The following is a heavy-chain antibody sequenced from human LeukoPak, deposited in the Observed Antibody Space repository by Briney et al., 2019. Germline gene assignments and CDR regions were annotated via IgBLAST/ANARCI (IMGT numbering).Heavy chain of an antibody. Sequence: PSETLSLTCTVSGGSISSYYWSWIRQPAGKGLEWIGRIYTSGSTNYNPSLKSRVTMSVDTSKNQFSLKLSSVTAADTAVYYCARVRPPEYCSSTSCYTEQAMDVWGKGTTVTVSS. CDR1: GGSISSYY. V-gene: IGHV4-4*07. J-gene: IGHJ6*03. CDR2: IYTSGST. CDR3: ARVRPPEYCSSTSCYTEQAMDV. D-gene: IGHD2-2*02.